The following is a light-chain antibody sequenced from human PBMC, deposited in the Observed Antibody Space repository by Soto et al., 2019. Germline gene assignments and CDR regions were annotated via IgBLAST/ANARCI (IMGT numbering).Light chain of an antibody. Sequence: EVVLTQSPGSLSLSPGERATLSCRASQSVMSNYLSWYQQKPGQPPRLLIYGASSRATGIPDRFSGSGSGTDFTLTISRLEPEDFAVYYCQQYGSLLTFGGGTKVDIK. CDR1: QSVMSNY. CDR2: GAS. CDR3: QQYGSLLT. V-gene: IGKV3-20*01. J-gene: IGKJ4*01.